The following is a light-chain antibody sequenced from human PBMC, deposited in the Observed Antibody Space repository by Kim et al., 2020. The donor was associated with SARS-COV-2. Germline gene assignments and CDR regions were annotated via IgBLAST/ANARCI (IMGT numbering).Light chain of an antibody. CDR2: LNSDGSH. CDR3: QTWGTGIHWV. Sequence: VKLTCTLRSGNSSYAIAWHQQQPEKGPRYLMKLNSDGSHTKGDGIPDRFSGSSSGAERYLTISSLQSEDEADYYCQTWGTGIHWVFGGGTQLTVL. J-gene: IGLJ3*02. V-gene: IGLV4-69*01. CDR1: SGNSSYA.